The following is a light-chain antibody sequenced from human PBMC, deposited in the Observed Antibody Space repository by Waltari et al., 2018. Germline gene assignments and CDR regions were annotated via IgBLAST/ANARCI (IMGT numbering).Light chain of an antibody. Sequence: VLTQSPGTLSLSAGETATLSSRASQFITKRYFAWYQQKPGQPPRLLIYGASSRAAGIPDRFSGSGSGTDFTLTISRLEPEDSAVYFCQQYGSSIMYTFGQGTKVEIK. CDR3: QQYGSSIMYT. V-gene: IGKV3-20*01. CDR1: QFITKRY. J-gene: IGKJ2*01. CDR2: GAS.